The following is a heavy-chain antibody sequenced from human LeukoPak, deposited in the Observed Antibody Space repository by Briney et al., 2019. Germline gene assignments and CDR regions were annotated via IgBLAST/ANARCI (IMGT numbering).Heavy chain of an antibody. D-gene: IGHD3-3*01. V-gene: IGHV1-2*06. CDR2: INPNSGGA. Sequence: ASVKVSCKASGYTFTGYYMHWVRQAPGQGLEWMGRINPNSGGANYAQKFQGRVTMTRDTSISTAYMELSRLRSDDTAVYYCARGGYDFVYYYYGMDVWGQGTTVTVSS. CDR1: GYTFTGYY. J-gene: IGHJ6*02. CDR3: ARGGYDFVYYYYGMDV.